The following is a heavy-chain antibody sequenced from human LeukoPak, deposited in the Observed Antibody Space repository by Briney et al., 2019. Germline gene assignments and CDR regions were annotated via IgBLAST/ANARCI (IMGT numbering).Heavy chain of an antibody. D-gene: IGHD7-27*01. CDR1: GRTFSSYA. J-gene: IGHJ3*02. V-gene: IGHV1-69*01. CDR2: IIPIFGTA. Sequence: SVKVSCKASGRTFSSYAISWVRQAPGQGLEWMGGIIPIFGTANYAQKFQGRVTITADESTSTAYMELSSLRSEDTAVYYCARDRSWARHDAFDIWGQGTMVTVSS. CDR3: ARDRSWARHDAFDI.